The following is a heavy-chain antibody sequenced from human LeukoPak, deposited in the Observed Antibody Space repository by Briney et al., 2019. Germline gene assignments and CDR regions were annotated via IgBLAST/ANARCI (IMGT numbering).Heavy chain of an antibody. CDR1: GFTFSSYS. Sequence: GGSLRLSCAASGFTFSSYSMNWVRQAPGKGLEWVSFISSSSSTIYYADSVKGRFTISRDNAKNSLYLQMNSLRAEDTAVYYCARTDIVVVPAAHRNYYYGMDVWGQGTTVTVSS. CDR3: ARTDIVVVPAAHRNYYYGMDV. J-gene: IGHJ6*02. V-gene: IGHV3-48*01. D-gene: IGHD2-2*01. CDR2: ISSSSSTI.